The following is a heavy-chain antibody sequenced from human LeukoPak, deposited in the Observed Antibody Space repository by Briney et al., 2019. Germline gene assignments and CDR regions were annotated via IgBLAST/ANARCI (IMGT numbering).Heavy chain of an antibody. D-gene: IGHD3-10*01. CDR1: GGSISSYY. CDR3: ARHLVYGSGTQPYFDY. Sequence: SETLSLTCNVSGGSISSYYWSWIRHPPGKGLEWIAYIYYSGSTNYNPSLKSRVTISVDTSKNQFSLNQYSVTAADTAVYYCARHLVYGSGTQPYFDYWGQGTLVTVSS. CDR2: IYYSGST. J-gene: IGHJ4*02. V-gene: IGHV4-59*08.